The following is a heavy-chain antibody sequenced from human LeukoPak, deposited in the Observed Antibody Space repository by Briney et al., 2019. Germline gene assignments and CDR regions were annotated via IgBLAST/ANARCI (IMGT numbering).Heavy chain of an antibody. Sequence: GGSLRLSCAASGFTFSSYAMHWVRQAPGKGLEWVAVISYDGSNKYYADSVKGRFTISRDNSKNTLYLQMNSLRAEDTAVYYCARGLISSDEWLLFAFDIWGQGTMVTVSS. CDR2: ISYDGSNK. CDR3: ARGLISSDEWLLFAFDI. J-gene: IGHJ3*02. CDR1: GFTFSSYA. D-gene: IGHD3-3*01. V-gene: IGHV3-30-3*01.